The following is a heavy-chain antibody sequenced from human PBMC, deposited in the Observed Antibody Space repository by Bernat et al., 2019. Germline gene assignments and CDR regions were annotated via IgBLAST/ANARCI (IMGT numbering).Heavy chain of an antibody. Sequence: EVQLLESGGGLVQPGGSLRLSCAASGFTFSSYAMSWVRQAPGKGLEWVSAISGSGGSTYYADSVKGRFTISRDNSKNTLYLQMNSLRAEDTAVYYCAKGFITVYDILTGYYYDYWGQGTLVTVSS. CDR2: ISGSGGST. D-gene: IGHD3-9*01. J-gene: IGHJ4*02. CDR1: GFTFSSYA. V-gene: IGHV3-23*01. CDR3: AKGFITVYDILTGYYYDY.